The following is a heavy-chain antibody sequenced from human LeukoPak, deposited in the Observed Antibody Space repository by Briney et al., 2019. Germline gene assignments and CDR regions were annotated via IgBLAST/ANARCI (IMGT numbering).Heavy chain of an antibody. V-gene: IGHV1-69*13. D-gene: IGHD2-15*01. CDR1: GGSLSSFA. Sequence: ASVKVSCKAPGGSLSSFALNWVRQTPGQGLEWMGGIIPIFGSTNYAQKFQVRVTITADESTNTAYMELSSLRSEDTGVYYCARVMVVAGNGGYFLYWGQGTLVTVSS. CDR3: ARVMVVAGNGGYFLY. J-gene: IGHJ1*01. CDR2: IIPIFGST.